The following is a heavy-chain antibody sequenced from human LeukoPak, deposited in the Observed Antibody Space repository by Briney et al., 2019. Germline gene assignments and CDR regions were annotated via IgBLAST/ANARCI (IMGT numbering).Heavy chain of an antibody. CDR2: ISYDGSNK. CDR3: AKEGGQGYSYAPGGFDY. D-gene: IGHD5-18*01. J-gene: IGHJ4*02. CDR1: GFTFSSYG. V-gene: IGHV3-30*18. Sequence: PGRSLRLSCAASGFTFSSYGMHWVRQAPGKGLEWVAVISYDGSNKYYADSVKGRFTTSRDNSKNTLYLQMNSLRAEDTAVYYCAKEGGQGYSYAPGGFDYWGQGTLVTVSS.